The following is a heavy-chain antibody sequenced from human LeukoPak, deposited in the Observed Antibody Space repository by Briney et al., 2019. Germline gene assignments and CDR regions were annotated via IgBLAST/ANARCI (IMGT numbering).Heavy chain of an antibody. CDR2: ISTYNGNT. D-gene: IGHD3-10*01. CDR3: AREACERGSGSYCPFDY. Sequence: SVNASCKPSGYTLTSYGTSWVRPAPEQGLEWMGWISTYNGNTNFTQKLQGRATMSTDTSTNTAYMELRSLRSDDTAVYYCAREACERGSGSYCPFDYWGQGTLVIVSS. CDR1: GYTLTSYG. J-gene: IGHJ4*02. V-gene: IGHV1-18*01.